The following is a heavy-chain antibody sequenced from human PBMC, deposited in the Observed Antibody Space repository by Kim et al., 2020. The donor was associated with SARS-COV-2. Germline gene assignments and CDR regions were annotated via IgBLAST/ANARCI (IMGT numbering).Heavy chain of an antibody. D-gene: IGHD6-6*01. CDR2: IYYSGST. Sequence: SETLSLTCTVSGGSISSGGYYWSWIRQHPGKGLEWIGYIYYSGSTYYNPSLKSRVTISVDTSKNQFSLKLSSVTAADTAVYYCARDNYSSSSRHFDYWGQGTLVTVSS. CDR1: GGSISSGGYY. J-gene: IGHJ4*02. V-gene: IGHV4-31*03. CDR3: ARDNYSSSSRHFDY.